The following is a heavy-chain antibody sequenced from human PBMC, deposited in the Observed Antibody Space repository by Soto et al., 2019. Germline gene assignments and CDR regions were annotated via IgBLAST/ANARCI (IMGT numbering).Heavy chain of an antibody. D-gene: IGHD2-15*01. J-gene: IGHJ6*02. CDR2: VYPGDSDT. Sequence: GESLQISCQASGYTFSKYLIAWVRQMPVKGLEYVGIVYPGDSDTRYSPSFQGQVTISVDTSTSTAYMQWNSLKASDSAMYYCARSLKGDSGSSQCYSPFDVCGRGTTGTVSS. CDR1: GYTFSKYL. V-gene: IGHV5-51*01. CDR3: ARSLKGDSGSSQCYSPFDV.